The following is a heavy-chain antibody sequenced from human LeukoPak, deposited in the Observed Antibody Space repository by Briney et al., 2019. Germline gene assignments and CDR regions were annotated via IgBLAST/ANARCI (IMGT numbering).Heavy chain of an antibody. CDR3: AKAARSYDILTGYQTLYYFDY. V-gene: IGHV3-23*01. CDR1: GFTFSSYA. Sequence: GGPLRLSCAASGFTFSSYAMSWVRQAPGKGLKWVSAISGSGGSTYYADSVKGRFTISRDNSKNTLYLQMNSLRAEDTAVYYCAKAARSYDILTGYQTLYYFDYWGQGTLVTVSS. J-gene: IGHJ4*02. CDR2: ISGSGGST. D-gene: IGHD3-9*01.